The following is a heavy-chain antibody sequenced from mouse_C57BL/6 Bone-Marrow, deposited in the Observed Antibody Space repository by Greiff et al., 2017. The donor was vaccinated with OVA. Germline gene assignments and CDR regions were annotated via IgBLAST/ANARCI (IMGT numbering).Heavy chain of an antibody. CDR3: APHYYGSSWFAY. J-gene: IGHJ3*01. CDR2: IYPGSGNT. CDR1: GYTFTSYG. D-gene: IGHD1-1*01. V-gene: IGHV1-81*01. Sequence: QVQLQQSGAELARPGASVKLSCKASGYTFTSYGISWVKQRTGQGLEWIGEIYPGSGNTYYNEKFKGKATLTADKSSSTAYMELRSLTSEDSAVYFCAPHYYGSSWFAYWGQGTLVTVSA.